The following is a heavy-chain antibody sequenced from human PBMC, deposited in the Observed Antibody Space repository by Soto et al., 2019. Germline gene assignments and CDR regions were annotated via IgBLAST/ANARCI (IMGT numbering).Heavy chain of an antibody. V-gene: IGHV3-21*01. D-gene: IGHD5-18*01. CDR1: GFTFSRYS. CDR3: ARNNARGYSYGYPRGDWFDP. Sequence: GGSLRLSCAASGFTFSRYSMNWVRQAPGKGLEWVSSISSSSSYIYYADSVKGRFTISRDNAKNSLYLQMNSLRAEDTAVYYCARNNARGYSYGYPRGDWFDPWGQGTLVTVSS. CDR2: ISSSSSYI. J-gene: IGHJ5*02.